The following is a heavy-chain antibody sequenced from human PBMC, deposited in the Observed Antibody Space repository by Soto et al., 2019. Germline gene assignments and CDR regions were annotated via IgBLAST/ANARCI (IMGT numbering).Heavy chain of an antibody. V-gene: IGHV1-69*06. J-gene: IGHJ6*02. CDR2: IIPIFGTA. CDR1: GSTFSSYA. D-gene: IGHD3-10*01. CDR3: ARGYYYGSGSYPSYYYYYVMAV. Sequence: ASVKVSCKASGSTFSSYAISWVRQAPGQGLEWMGGIIPIFGTANYAQKFQGRVTITADKSTSTAYMELSSLRSEDTAVYYCARGYYYGSGSYPSYYYYYVMAVWGQGTTVIVSS.